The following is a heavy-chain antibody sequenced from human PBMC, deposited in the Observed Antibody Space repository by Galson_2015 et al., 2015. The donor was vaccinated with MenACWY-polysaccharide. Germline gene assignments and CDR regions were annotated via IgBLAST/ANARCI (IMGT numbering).Heavy chain of an antibody. J-gene: IGHJ6*02. V-gene: IGHV3-30-3*01. CDR3: ARDYCDRITCSGMDV. Sequence: SLRLSCAASGFTFSSYAIHWVRQAPGKGLEWVAVISYDGINKYYADSVEGRFTISRDNSKYTVYLQMNSLRADDTTVYHCARDYCDRITCSGMDVWGQGTTVTVSS. CDR1: GFTFSSYA. D-gene: IGHD2/OR15-2a*01. CDR2: ISYDGINK.